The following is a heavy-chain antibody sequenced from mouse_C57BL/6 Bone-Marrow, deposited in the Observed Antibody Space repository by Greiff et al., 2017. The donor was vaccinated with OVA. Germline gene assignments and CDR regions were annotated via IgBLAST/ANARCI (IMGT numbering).Heavy chain of an antibody. CDR2: IIPGRGSP. D-gene: IGHD4-1*01. CDR3: ARGNGDHYAMDY. V-gene: IGHV1-9*01. J-gene: IGHJ4*01. CDR1: GYTFTGYW. Sequence: QVQLKQSGAELMQPGASVKLTCKATGYTFTGYWIEWVKQRPGPGLEWIGEIIPGRGSPTYNEKFKGKAPFTADTASNTAYVQLSILTTEDAAIEYCARGNGDHYAMDYWGQGTSVTVSA.